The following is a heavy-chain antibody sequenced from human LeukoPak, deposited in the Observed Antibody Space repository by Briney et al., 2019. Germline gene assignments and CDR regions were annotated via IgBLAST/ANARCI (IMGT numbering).Heavy chain of an antibody. CDR1: GYTFTGYY. CDR3: ARCYLAYYYYYMDV. V-gene: IGHV1-2*02. J-gene: IGHJ6*03. Sequence: ASVKVSCKASGYTFTGYYMHWVRQAPGQGLEWMGWINPNSGGTNYAQKFQGRVTMTRDTSISTAYMELSRLRSDDTAVYYCARCYLAYYYYYMDVWGKGTTVTVSS. CDR2: INPNSGGT. D-gene: IGHD3-16*02.